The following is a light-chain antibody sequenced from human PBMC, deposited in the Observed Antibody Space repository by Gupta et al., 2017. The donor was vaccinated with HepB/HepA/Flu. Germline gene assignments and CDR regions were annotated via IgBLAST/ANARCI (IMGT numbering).Light chain of an antibody. Sequence: VVTQSPLSLPVTLGQPASISCKSSQSLAYSDGNTYLNWLQQRPGQSPRRLIYQGSNRDSGVKDRFSGSGSGTDFTLRSSRGEAEDVGVYYCMEGIYWAFGQGTRLEIK. CDR2: QGS. J-gene: IGKJ5*01. V-gene: IGKV2-30*01. CDR3: MEGIYWA. CDR1: QSLAYSDGNTY.